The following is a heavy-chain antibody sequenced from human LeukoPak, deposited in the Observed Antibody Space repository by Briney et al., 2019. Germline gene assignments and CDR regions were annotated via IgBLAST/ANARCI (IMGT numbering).Heavy chain of an antibody. J-gene: IGHJ5*02. CDR1: GDSVSINSVT. D-gene: IGHD2-2*01. Sequence: SQTLSLTFAISGDSVSINSVTWNWIRQSPSRGLEWLGRTYYMSTWYNDYAVSVRGRITVNPDTSKNQFSLHLNSVTPEDTAVYYCARRLTQYDCFDPWGQGILVTVSS. V-gene: IGHV6-1*01. CDR3: ARRLTQYDCFDP. CDR2: TYYMSTWYN.